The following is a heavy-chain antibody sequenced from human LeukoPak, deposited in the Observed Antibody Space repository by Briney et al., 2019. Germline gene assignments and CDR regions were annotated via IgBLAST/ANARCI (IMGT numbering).Heavy chain of an antibody. CDR3: ARDRGWFGATDY. V-gene: IGHV3-20*04. Sequence: GGSLRLSCAASGFTFSTYEMNWVRQAPGKGLEWVSGLNWNGVSTGYADSVKGRFTISRDNAKNSLYLQMNSLRADDTALYYCARDRGWFGATDYWGQGALVTVSS. CDR2: LNWNGVST. CDR1: GFTFSTYE. J-gene: IGHJ4*02. D-gene: IGHD3-10*01.